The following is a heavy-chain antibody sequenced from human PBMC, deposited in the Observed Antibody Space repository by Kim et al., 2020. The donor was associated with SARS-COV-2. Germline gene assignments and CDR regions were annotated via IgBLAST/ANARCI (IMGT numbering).Heavy chain of an antibody. Sequence: NPALKERVTISVDPSKNPFSLKLSSVTAADTAVYYCARWGIRFRTDAFDIWGQGTMVTVSS. D-gene: IGHD3-3*02. V-gene: IGHV4-34*01. J-gene: IGHJ3*02. CDR3: ARWGIRFRTDAFDI.